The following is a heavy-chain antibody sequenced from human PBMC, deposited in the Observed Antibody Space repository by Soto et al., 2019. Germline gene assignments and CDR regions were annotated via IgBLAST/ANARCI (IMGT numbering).Heavy chain of an antibody. V-gene: IGHV1-18*01. Sequence: QVQLVQSGAEVKKPGASVKVSCKASGYTFTSYGISWVRQAPGQGLEWMGWISAYNGNTNYAQKLQGRVTMTTDTAKSIVYGRLRSMRSDDGGGFLCARNYVSRGGVDNWGRGTVGTGSS. CDR2: ISAYNGNT. J-gene: IGHJ2*01. D-gene: IGHD6-19*01. CDR1: GYTFTSYG. CDR3: ARNYVSRGGVDN.